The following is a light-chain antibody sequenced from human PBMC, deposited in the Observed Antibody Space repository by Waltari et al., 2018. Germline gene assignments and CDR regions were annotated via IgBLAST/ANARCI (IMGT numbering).Light chain of an antibody. V-gene: IGKV1D-12*01. CDR3: QQANSFPVA. CDR1: QDIHTW. CDR2: GAS. J-gene: IGKJ1*01. Sequence: DMQMTHSPTHVAASVGDRVTIYRRARQDIHTWLAWYQPKPGKAPKPLIYGASRLQSGVPSRCSGGGSGTDVSFVISSLKPEDLATYDGQQANSFPVASGEGTKVEMK.